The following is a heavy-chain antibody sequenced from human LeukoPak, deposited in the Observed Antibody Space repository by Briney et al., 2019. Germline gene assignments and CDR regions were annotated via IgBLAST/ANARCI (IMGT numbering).Heavy chain of an antibody. CDR2: INHSGST. Sequence: SETLSLTCAVSGGSFSGYYWSWIRQPPGKGLEWIGEINHSGSTNYNPSLKSRVTISVDTSKNQFSLKLSSVTAADTAVYYCARMPYVWGSYRGLDYWGQGTLVTVSS. CDR1: GGSFSGYY. CDR3: ARMPYVWGSYRGLDY. V-gene: IGHV4-34*01. J-gene: IGHJ4*02. D-gene: IGHD3-16*02.